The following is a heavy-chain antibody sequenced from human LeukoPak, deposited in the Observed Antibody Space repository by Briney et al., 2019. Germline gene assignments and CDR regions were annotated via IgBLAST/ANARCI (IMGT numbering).Heavy chain of an antibody. J-gene: IGHJ4*02. D-gene: IGHD1-1*01. CDR3: AREGQLANWARFDD. CDR1: GFTLSSYA. CDR2: ISYDGSNK. Sequence: GRSLRLSCEASGFTLSSYAMHWVRQAPGKGLEWVAVISYDGSNKYYAASVKGRFTISRDNSKNTLYLQMNSLRAEDTAVYYCAREGQLANWARFDDWGQGTLVTVSS. V-gene: IGHV3-30*03.